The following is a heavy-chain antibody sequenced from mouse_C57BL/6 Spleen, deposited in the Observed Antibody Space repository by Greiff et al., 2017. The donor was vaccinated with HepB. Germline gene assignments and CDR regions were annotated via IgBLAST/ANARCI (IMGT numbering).Heavy chain of an antibody. Sequence: QVQLQQSGAELVRPGASVKLSCKASGYTFTDYYINWVKQRPGQGLEWIARIYPGSGNTYYNEKFKGKATLTAEKSSSTAYMQLSSLTSEDSAVYFCARGGSGGYFDYWGQGTTLTVSS. CDR2: IYPGSGNT. V-gene: IGHV1-76*01. CDR1: GYTFTDYY. CDR3: ARGGSGGYFDY. J-gene: IGHJ2*01. D-gene: IGHD1-3*01.